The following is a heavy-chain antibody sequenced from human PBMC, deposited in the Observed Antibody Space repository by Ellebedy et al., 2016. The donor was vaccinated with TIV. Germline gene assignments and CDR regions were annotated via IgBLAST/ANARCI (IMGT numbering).Heavy chain of an antibody. CDR3: ARLGRFGESIPPYYYFGMDV. CDR2: IIPSVESA. Sequence: ASVKVSCKASGGTFNNYAVSWVRQAPGQGLEWMVGIIPSVESAEYAQSFQGRLTITADESTSTAHMELHSLRSEDTAVYYCARLGRFGESIPPYYYFGMDVWGQGTTVTVTS. CDR1: GGTFNNYA. D-gene: IGHD3-10*01. V-gene: IGHV1-69*13. J-gene: IGHJ6*02.